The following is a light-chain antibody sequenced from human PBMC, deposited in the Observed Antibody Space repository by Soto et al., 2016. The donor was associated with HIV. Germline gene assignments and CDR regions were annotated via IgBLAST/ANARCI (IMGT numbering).Light chain of an antibody. CDR3: QQYNTVPWT. CDR2: AAS. V-gene: IGKV1-9*01. CDR1: QEISTY. Sequence: DILLTQSPSFLSASVGDRVTITCRASQEISTYLAWYQQKPGKAPKLLIFAASTTQSEVSSRFSGSGSGTEFILTLNSVQPDDVGTYYCQQYNTVPWTFGQGTKLEMK. J-gene: IGKJ1*01.